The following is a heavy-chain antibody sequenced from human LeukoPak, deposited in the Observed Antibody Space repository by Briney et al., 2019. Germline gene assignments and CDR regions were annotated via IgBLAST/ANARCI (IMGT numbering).Heavy chain of an antibody. J-gene: IGHJ4*02. CDR1: DGPISDYY. D-gene: IGHD6-19*01. CDR3: ARGGEAVAGPFDY. CDR2: IYYTGST. V-gene: IGHV4-59*08. Sequence: SETLSLTCTVSDGPISDYYWSWIRQPPGQGLEWIGDIYYTGSTSYSPSLKSRVTISVDTSKNQFSLKLSSVTAADTAVYYCARGGEAVAGPFDYWGQGTLVTVSS.